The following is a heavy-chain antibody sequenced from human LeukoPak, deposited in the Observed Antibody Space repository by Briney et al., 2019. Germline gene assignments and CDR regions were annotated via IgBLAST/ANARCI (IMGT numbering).Heavy chain of an antibody. CDR2: IYYSGST. CDR3: ARLDPSFDFWSGYYTHYYYGMDV. CDR1: GGSISSYY. J-gene: IGHJ6*02. D-gene: IGHD3-3*01. Sequence: PSETLSLTCTVSGGSISSYYWSWIRQPPGKGLEWIGYIYYSGSTNYNPSLKGRVTISVDTSKNQFSLKLSSVTAADTAVYYCARLDPSFDFWSGYYTHYYYGMDVWGQGTTVTVSS. V-gene: IGHV4-59*08.